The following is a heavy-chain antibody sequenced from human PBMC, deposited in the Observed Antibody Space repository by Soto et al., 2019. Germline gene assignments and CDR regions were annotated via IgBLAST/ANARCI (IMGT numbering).Heavy chain of an antibody. CDR3: ARGYYDFWSCYWNWFDP. Sequence: QVQLVESGGGVVQPGRSLRLSCAASGFTFSSYGMHWVRQAPGKGLEWVAVIWYDGSNKYYADSVKGRFTISRDNSKNTLYLQMNSLRAEDTAGYYCARGYYDFWSCYWNWFDPWGQGTLVTVSS. CDR1: GFTFSSYG. CDR2: IWYDGSNK. D-gene: IGHD3-3*01. J-gene: IGHJ5*02. V-gene: IGHV3-33*01.